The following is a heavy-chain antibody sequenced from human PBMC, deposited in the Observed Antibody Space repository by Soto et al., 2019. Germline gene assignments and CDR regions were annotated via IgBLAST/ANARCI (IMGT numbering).Heavy chain of an antibody. CDR3: AKRYDFWSGRWYGLGV. D-gene: IGHD3-3*01. V-gene: IGHV4-4*02. J-gene: IGHJ6*02. CDR2: IYHIGCT. Sequence: QVLLGESGPGLVRPSGTLSLTCSVSGASINSANWWVWVRQPPGKGLEWIGEIYHIGCTTYNPSLKSRATLTVDKSKNQFSLIVTSVTAADTAVYYCAKRYDFWSGRWYGLGVWGQGTTVTVSS. CDR1: GASINSANW.